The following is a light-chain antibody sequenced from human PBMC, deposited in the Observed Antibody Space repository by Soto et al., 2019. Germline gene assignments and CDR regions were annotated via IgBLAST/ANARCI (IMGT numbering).Light chain of an antibody. J-gene: IGKJ1*01. CDR3: QQYYSYSPT. CDR2: EAS. Sequence: GARVTITCRASQSISSWLAWYHQKPGKAPKLLIYEASSLESGVPSRFSGTGSGTEFTLTISSLQPDDFATYYCQQYYSYSPTFGQGTKVEIK. CDR1: QSISSW. V-gene: IGKV1-5*03.